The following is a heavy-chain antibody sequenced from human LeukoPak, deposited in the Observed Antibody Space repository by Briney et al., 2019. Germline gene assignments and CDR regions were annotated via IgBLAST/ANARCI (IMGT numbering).Heavy chain of an antibody. J-gene: IGHJ5*02. V-gene: IGHV3-7*01. D-gene: IGHD3-16*01. CDR3: VRDGGTDWYDP. Sequence: GGSLRLSCAASGFTISDYWMTWVRQAPGKGLEWVANIKQDGVEKSYVDSVKGRFTISRDNANNSIFPQMNSLRVEDTAIYYCVRDGGTDWYDPWGQGTLVSVSS. CDR2: IKQDGVEK. CDR1: GFTISDYW.